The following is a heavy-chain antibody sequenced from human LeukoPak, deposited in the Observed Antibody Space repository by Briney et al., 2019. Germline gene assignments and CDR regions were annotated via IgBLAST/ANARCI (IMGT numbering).Heavy chain of an antibody. Sequence: GASVKVSCKASGYTFTSYFMNWVRQAPGQGLEWTGIINPSAGSTSYAQKFQGRVTMTRDTSTSTVYMELSSLRSEDTAVYYCARDWSDSEKKMSDYWGQGTLVTVSS. D-gene: IGHD3-3*01. CDR3: ARDWSDSEKKMSDY. J-gene: IGHJ4*02. CDR2: INPSAGST. CDR1: GYTFTSYF. V-gene: IGHV1-46*01.